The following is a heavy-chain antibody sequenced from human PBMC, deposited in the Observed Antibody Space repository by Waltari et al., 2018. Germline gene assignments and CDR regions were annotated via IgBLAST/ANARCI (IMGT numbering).Heavy chain of an antibody. CDR3: TRDAPPPGVSGSYAAVDY. J-gene: IGHJ4*02. V-gene: IGHV4-39*07. Sequence: QLQLQESGPGLVKPSATLSLACTVSGGSIRSSDCYWGWIRQPPGKGLEWIGSIYYSGSTYYNPSLKSRVTISLDTSKNQFSLKLSSVTAADTAVYYCTRDAPPPGVSGSYAAVDYWGQGSLVIVSS. D-gene: IGHD3-16*01. CDR1: GGSIRSSDCY. CDR2: IYYSGST.